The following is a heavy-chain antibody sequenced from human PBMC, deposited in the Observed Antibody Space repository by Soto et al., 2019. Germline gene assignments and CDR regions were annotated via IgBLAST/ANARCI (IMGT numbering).Heavy chain of an antibody. D-gene: IGHD5-12*01. J-gene: IGHJ6*04. Sequence: GYSLKLSYEGSGYSVSHNWIGLVRQMPGTGLEWMGIIYPGDSDTRYTPSFQGQVTISADRSISTAYLQWTRLKASDTAIYYCARRRGYASEYYSGIDVCSKGTTVTV. CDR3: ARRRGYASEYYSGIDV. V-gene: IGHV5-51*01. CDR1: GYSVSHNW. CDR2: IYPGDSDT.